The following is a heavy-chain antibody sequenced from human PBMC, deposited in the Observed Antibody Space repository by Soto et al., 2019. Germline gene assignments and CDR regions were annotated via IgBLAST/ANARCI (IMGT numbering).Heavy chain of an antibody. CDR3: ARNDVAKFDY. D-gene: IGHD2-21*01. CDR2: IWYDGSQT. J-gene: IGHJ4*02. CDR1: GFTFSSYG. V-gene: IGHV3-33*01. Sequence: PGGSLRLSCEASGFTFSSYGMHWVRQAPGKGLEWVGLIWYDGSQTHYADSVKGRFSISRDNSKNIVYLQMNSLRAEDTAVYYCARNDVAKFDYWGQGAQVTVSS.